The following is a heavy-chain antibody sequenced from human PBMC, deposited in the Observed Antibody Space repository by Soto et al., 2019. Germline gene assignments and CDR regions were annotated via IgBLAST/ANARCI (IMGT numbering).Heavy chain of an antibody. D-gene: IGHD5-12*01. J-gene: IGHJ4*02. Sequence: SSETLCLTCSVSGGSLGNYYWSWIRQSPGMGLEWIGYIHYSGTTSYNPSLARRVTMSVDTAEDKFSLHLASVTAADTAVYYCARRIVATETFDYWGQGTLVTVS. CDR3: ARRIVATETFDY. CDR2: IHYSGTT. CDR1: GGSLGNYY. V-gene: IGHV4-59*01.